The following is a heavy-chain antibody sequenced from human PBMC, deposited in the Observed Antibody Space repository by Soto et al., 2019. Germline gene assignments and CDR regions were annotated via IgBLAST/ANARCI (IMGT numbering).Heavy chain of an antibody. CDR3: ARREYSGYDSGYFDY. Sequence: PSETLSLTCAVYGGSFIGYYWSWIRQPPGKGLEWIGYIYYSGSTNYNPSLKSRVTISVDTSKNQFSLKLSSVTAAGTAVYYCARREYSGYDSGYFDYWGQGTLVTVSS. CDR2: IYYSGST. D-gene: IGHD5-12*01. J-gene: IGHJ4*02. CDR1: GGSFIGYY. V-gene: IGHV4-59*08.